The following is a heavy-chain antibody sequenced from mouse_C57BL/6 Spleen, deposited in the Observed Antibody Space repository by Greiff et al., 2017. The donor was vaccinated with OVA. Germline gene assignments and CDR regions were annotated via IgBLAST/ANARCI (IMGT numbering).Heavy chain of an antibody. CDR2: IYPRSGNT. V-gene: IGHV1-81*01. CDR3: ARVGSSSLDY. Sequence: QVHVKQSGAELARPGASVKLSCKASGYTFTSYGISWVKQRTGQGLEWIGEIYPRSGNTYYNEKFKGKATLTADKSSSTAYMELRSLTSEDSAVYFCARVGSSSLDYWGQGTTLTVSS. D-gene: IGHD1-1*01. J-gene: IGHJ2*01. CDR1: GYTFTSYG.